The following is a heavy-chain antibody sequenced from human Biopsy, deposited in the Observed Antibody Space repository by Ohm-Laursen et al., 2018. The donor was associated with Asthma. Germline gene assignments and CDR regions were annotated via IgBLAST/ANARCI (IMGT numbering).Heavy chain of an antibody. J-gene: IGHJ4*02. CDR3: VRAVRNEQWLAPFDY. CDR2: VYWTGST. V-gene: IGHV4-59*01. Sequence: TLSLTCRVYGGSISSFYWSWIRQSPEKGLEWMGYVYWTGSTNYNPSLKSRITMSVDTSKNRMFLELTSVTAADTAIYYCVRAVRNEQWLAPFDYWGQGNPVTVSS. D-gene: IGHD6-19*01. CDR1: GGSISSFY.